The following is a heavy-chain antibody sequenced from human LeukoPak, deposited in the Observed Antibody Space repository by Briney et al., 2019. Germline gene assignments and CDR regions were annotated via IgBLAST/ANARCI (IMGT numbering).Heavy chain of an antibody. J-gene: IGHJ4*02. CDR1: GFTFDDYG. V-gene: IGHV3-23*01. CDR2: ISSSGGST. D-gene: IGHD1-26*01. Sequence: GGSLRLSCAASGFTFDDYGMSWVRQAPGKGLEWVSAISSSGGSTYYADSVKGRFTISRDNSRNTVYLQMNSLRAEDTAVYYCAKEIGTYYFFDYWGQGTLVTVSS. CDR3: AKEIGTYYFFDY.